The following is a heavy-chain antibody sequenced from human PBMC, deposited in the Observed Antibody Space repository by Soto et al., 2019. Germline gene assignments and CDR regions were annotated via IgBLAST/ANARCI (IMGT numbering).Heavy chain of an antibody. V-gene: IGHV1-8*01. J-gene: IGHJ5*02. D-gene: IGHD3-10*01. CDR3: ARERGSGSYYTPWFDP. Sequence: QVQLVQSGAEVKKPGASVKVSCKASGYTFTSYDINWVRQATGQGLEWMGWMNPNSGNTGYAQKFQGRVTMTRNTSISTAYMELSSLRSVDTAVYYCARERGSGSYYTPWFDPWGQGTLVTVSS. CDR2: MNPNSGNT. CDR1: GYTFTSYD.